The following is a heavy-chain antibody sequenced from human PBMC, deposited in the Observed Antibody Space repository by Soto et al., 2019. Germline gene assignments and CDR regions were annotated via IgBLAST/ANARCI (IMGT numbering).Heavy chain of an antibody. V-gene: IGHV3-66*01. CDR1: GFTVSSNY. D-gene: IGHD3-16*01. Sequence: HPGGSLRLSCAASGFTVSSNYMSWVRQAPGKGLEWVSVIYSGGSTYYADSVKGRFTISRDNSKNTLYLQMNSLRAEDTAVYYCARYSFGLQRAAFDIWGQGTMVTVSS. J-gene: IGHJ3*02. CDR3: ARYSFGLQRAAFDI. CDR2: IYSGGST.